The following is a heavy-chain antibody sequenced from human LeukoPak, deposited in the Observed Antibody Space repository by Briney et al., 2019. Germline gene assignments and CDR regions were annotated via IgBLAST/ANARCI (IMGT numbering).Heavy chain of an antibody. CDR3: AKTLWYQLYYFDY. J-gene: IGHJ4*02. CDR2: ISGSGGST. V-gene: IGHV3-23*01. D-gene: IGHD2-2*01. CDR1: GFTFSSYA. Sequence: GGSLRLSCAASGFTFSSYAMSWVRQAPGKGLEWVSAISGSGGSTYYADSVKGRSTISRDNSKNTLYLQMNSLRAEDTAVYYCAKTLWYQLYYFDYWGQGTLVTVSS.